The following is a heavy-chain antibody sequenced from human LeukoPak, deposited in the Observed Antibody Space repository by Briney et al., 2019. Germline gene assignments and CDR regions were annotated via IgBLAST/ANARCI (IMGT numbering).Heavy chain of an antibody. V-gene: IGHV3-23*01. Sequence: GGSLRLSCAASGFTFSSYAMSWVRQAPGKGLEWVSAISGSGGSTYYADSVKGRFTISRDNSKNTLYLQMNSLRAEDTAVYYCAKDRYQLLWLPINWFDPWGQGTLVTVSS. J-gene: IGHJ5*02. D-gene: IGHD2-2*01. CDR2: ISGSGGST. CDR3: AKDRYQLLWLPINWFDP. CDR1: GFTFSSYA.